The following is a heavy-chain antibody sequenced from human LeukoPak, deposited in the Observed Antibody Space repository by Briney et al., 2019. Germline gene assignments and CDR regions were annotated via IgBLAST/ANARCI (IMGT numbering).Heavy chain of an antibody. V-gene: IGHV3-23*01. CDR2: ISGSGGST. Sequence: GGSLRLSCAASGFTFSSYSMNWVRQAPGKGLEWVSAISGSGGSTYYADSEKGRFTISRDNSKNTLYLQMNSLRAEDTAVYYCAKDRSGSYYFDYWGQGTLVTVSS. J-gene: IGHJ4*02. CDR1: GFTFSSYS. CDR3: AKDRSGSYYFDY. D-gene: IGHD1-26*01.